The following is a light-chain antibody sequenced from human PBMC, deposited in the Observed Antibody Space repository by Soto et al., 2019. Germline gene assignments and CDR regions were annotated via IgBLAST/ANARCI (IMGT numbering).Light chain of an antibody. J-gene: IGLJ3*02. V-gene: IGLV1-51*02. CDR1: SSNIRNNY. Sequence: QSVLTQPPSVSAAPGQKITISCSGSSSNIRNNYVSWYQEVPGTAPKLLIYEDDKRPSGIPDRFSGSKSATSATLGVTGLQTGDEADYYCGTWDRSLRVMVFGGGTKLTVL. CDR2: EDD. CDR3: GTWDRSLRVMV.